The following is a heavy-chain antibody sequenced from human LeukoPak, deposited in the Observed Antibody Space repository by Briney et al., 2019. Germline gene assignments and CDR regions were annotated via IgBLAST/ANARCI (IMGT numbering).Heavy chain of an antibody. V-gene: IGHV1-8*01. CDR2: MNPNSGNT. D-gene: IGHD3-9*01. J-gene: IGHJ6*03. Sequence: ASVKVSCKASGYTFTSCDINWVRQATGQGLEWMGWMNPNSGNTGYAQKFQGRVTMTRNTSISTVYMELSSLRSEDTAVYYCARGRRDDILTGYYSHYYYMDVWGKGTTVTVSS. CDR3: ARGRRDDILTGYYSHYYYMDV. CDR1: GYTFTSCD.